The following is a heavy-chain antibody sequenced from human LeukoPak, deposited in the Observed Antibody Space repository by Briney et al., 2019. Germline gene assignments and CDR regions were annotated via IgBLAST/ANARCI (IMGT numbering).Heavy chain of an antibody. Sequence: SETLSLTCTVSGGSISSYYWSWIRQPPGKGLEWIGYIYYTGSSNYNPSLKSRVTISVDTSKNQFSLKLSSVTAADTAVYYCAKFIRGDAFDIWGQGTMVTVSS. CDR3: AKFIRGDAFDI. CDR1: GGSISSYY. J-gene: IGHJ3*02. V-gene: IGHV4-59*01. CDR2: IYYTGSS. D-gene: IGHD3-10*01.